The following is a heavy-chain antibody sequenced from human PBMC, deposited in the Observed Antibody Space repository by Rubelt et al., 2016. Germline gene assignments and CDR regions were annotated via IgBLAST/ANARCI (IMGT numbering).Heavy chain of an antibody. CDR3: ARGYCSSANCLFNWFDP. V-gene: IGHV1-3*01. CDR2: INAGNGNT. D-gene: IGHD2-2*01. CDR1: GYTFTSYA. J-gene: IGHJ5*02. Sequence: QVQLVQSGAEVKKPGASVKVSCKASGYTFTSYAMHWVRQAPGQRLEWMGWINAGNGNTNYAQKLQGRVTRTTDTSTSTAYMELRSLRSDDTAMYFCARGYCSSANCLFNWFDPWGQGTLVTVSS.